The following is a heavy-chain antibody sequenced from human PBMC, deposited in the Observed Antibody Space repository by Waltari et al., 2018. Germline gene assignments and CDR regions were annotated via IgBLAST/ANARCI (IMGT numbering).Heavy chain of an antibody. CDR1: GFTVSGSG. D-gene: IGHD2-15*01. CDR3: ARAGLLGGLDW. V-gene: IGHV3-74*01. J-gene: IGHJ4*02. CDR2: INRDGSDT. Sequence: EVQLVESGGGLFQAGGSLRLSCEASGFTVSGSGMHWVRQGPGKGLRWVSGINRDGSDTAYADSGKGRFTISRDNAKNTLFLQMNSLRDEDTGVYYCARAGLLGGLDWWGQGTLVTVSS.